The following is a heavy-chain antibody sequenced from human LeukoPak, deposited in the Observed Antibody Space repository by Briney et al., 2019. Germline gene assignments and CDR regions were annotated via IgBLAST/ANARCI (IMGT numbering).Heavy chain of an antibody. J-gene: IGHJ4*02. D-gene: IGHD3-22*01. V-gene: IGHV1-69*04. Sequence: SVKVSCKASGGTFSSYAISWVRQAPGQGLEWMGRIIPILGIANYAQKFQGRVTITADKSTSTAYMELSSLRSEDTAVYYCAPDHYYDSSGYYGYWGQGTLVTVSS. CDR2: IIPILGIA. CDR1: GGTFSSYA. CDR3: APDHYYDSSGYYGY.